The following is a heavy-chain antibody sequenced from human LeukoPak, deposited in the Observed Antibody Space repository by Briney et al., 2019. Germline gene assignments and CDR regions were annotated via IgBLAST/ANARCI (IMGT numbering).Heavy chain of an antibody. Sequence: ASVKVSCKASGYTFTSYAMHWVRQAPGQRLEWMGWINAGNGNTRYSQKFQGRVTITRDTSASTAYMELSSLRSEDTAVYYCATGGDYFAFDIWGQGTMVTVSS. J-gene: IGHJ3*02. CDR2: INAGNGNT. D-gene: IGHD4-17*01. V-gene: IGHV1-3*01. CDR1: GYTFTSYA. CDR3: ATGGDYFAFDI.